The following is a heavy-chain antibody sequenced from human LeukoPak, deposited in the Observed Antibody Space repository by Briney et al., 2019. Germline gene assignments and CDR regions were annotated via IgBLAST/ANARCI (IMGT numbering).Heavy chain of an antibody. J-gene: IGHJ4*02. CDR3: ARDLIAVAAPSY. V-gene: IGHV3-30-3*01. CDR1: GFTFSSFA. CDR2: ISYDGSSK. D-gene: IGHD6-19*01. Sequence: GGSLRLTCAASGFTFSSFAMHWVRQAPGKGLEWVAFISYDGSSKYYADSVKGRFTISRDNSKNTLYLQMNSLRAEDTAVYYCARDLIAVAAPSYWGQGTLVTVSS.